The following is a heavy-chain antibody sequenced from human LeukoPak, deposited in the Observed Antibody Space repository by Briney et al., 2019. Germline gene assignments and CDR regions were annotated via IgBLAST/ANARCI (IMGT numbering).Heavy chain of an antibody. CDR2: INPDGSTT. J-gene: IGHJ4*02. V-gene: IGHV3-74*01. CDR1: GFTFSNYW. CDR3: AKDLHYGSADY. Sequence: GGTLRLSCAASGFTFSNYWMHWVRQDPGKGLVWVSFINPDGSTTNYADSVKGRFTISRDNAKNALYLQMNSLRAEDTAVYYCAKDLHYGSADYWGQGPLVTVSS. D-gene: IGHD3-10*01.